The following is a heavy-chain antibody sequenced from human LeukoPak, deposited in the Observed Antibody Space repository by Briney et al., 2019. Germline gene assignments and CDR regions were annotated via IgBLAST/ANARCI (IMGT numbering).Heavy chain of an antibody. Sequence: GGPLRLSCAASGFTFSNYWMHWVRQAPGKGLVWVSRINSGGSSTTSADSVKGRFTISRDNAKNTLYLQMNSLRAEDTAVYYCAKGGATVIDYWGQGTLVTVSS. V-gene: IGHV3-74*01. D-gene: IGHD4-17*01. CDR3: AKGGATVIDY. CDR1: GFTFSNYW. J-gene: IGHJ4*02. CDR2: INSGGSST.